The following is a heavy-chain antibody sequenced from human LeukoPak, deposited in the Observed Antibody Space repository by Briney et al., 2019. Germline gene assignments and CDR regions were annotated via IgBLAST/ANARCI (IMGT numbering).Heavy chain of an antibody. CDR2: VYYTGSI. J-gene: IGHJ5*02. V-gene: IGHV4-39*02. Sequence: SETLSLTCTLSGDSVTSGGFYWAWLRQPPGKGLEWIATVYYTGSIYYNPSLKSRVTISIDTSKNHSSLKLRSVVAPDTAVYYCARHSGSGSLSRPFDPWGQGTLVTVSS. CDR3: ARHSGSGSLSRPFDP. CDR1: GDSVTSGGFY. D-gene: IGHD3-10*01.